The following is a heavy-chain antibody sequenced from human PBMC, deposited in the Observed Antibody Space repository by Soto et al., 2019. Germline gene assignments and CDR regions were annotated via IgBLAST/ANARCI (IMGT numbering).Heavy chain of an antibody. CDR3: ARGVLPIFGVVIIGGSVAI. V-gene: IGHV4-30-4*01. D-gene: IGHD3-3*02. CDR2: ISHSVST. J-gene: IGHJ3*02. Sequence: QVQLQESGPGLVKPSQTLSLTCTVSGGSISSANYCWNWIRQPPGKGLEWIGYISHSVSTYYNPSLKSRLTISLDTSKHQYSLKLNSVTAADTAVYYCARGVLPIFGVVIIGGSVAIWGQGTMVTVSS. CDR1: GGSISSANYC.